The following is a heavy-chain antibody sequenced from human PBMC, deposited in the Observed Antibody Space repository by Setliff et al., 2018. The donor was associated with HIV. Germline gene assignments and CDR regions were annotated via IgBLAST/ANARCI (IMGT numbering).Heavy chain of an antibody. V-gene: IGHV3-48*03. Sequence: PGGSLRLSCAASGFTFSSCEMNWVRQAPGKGLEWVSYISSSGSTIYYADSVKGRFTISRDNAKNSLYLQMNSLRAEDTAVYYCARDDSNYRQHGMGVWGQGTTVTVSS. CDR1: GFTFSSCE. J-gene: IGHJ6*02. CDR2: ISSSGSTI. CDR3: ARDDSNYRQHGMGV. D-gene: IGHD4-4*01.